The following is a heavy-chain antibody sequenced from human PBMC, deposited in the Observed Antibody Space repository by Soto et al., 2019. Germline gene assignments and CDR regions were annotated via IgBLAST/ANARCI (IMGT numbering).Heavy chain of an antibody. J-gene: IGHJ5*02. D-gene: IGHD2-2*01. CDR1: GFTFSDYY. CDR3: ARDICSSTSCYPSLYNWFDT. Sequence: LRLSCAASGFTFSDYYMSWIRQAPGKGLEWVSYISSSSSYTNYADSVKGRFTISRDNAKNSLYLQMNSLRAKDTAVYYCARDICSSTSCYPSLYNWFDTWGQGTLVTVSS. CDR2: ISSSSSYT. V-gene: IGHV3-11*06.